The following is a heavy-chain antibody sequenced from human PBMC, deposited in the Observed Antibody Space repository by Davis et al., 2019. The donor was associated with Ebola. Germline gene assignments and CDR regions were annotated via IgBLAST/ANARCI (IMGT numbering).Heavy chain of an antibody. J-gene: IGHJ5*02. D-gene: IGHD4-11*01. CDR2: ISGYNGDT. Sequence: ASVKVSCKASGYTFSTYGLNWVRQAPGQGLEWMGWISGYNGDTNYAQKLQGRVTMTTDTSTSTAYMELRSLRSDDTAVYYCARATVTTWGDWFDPWGQGTLVTVSS. CDR1: GYTFSTYG. V-gene: IGHV1-18*01. CDR3: ARATVTTWGDWFDP.